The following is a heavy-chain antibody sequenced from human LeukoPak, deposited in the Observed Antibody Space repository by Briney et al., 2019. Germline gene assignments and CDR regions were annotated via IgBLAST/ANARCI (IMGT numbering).Heavy chain of an antibody. CDR3: ATGCPHGGGSCYAL. V-gene: IGHV1-24*01. Sequence: ASVKVSCKVSGYTLTELSMHWVRQAPGKGLEWMGGFDPEDGETIYAQKFQGRVTMTEDTSTDTAYMELSSLRSEDTAVYYCATGCPHGGGSCYALWGQGTLVTVSS. CDR1: GYTLTELS. CDR2: FDPEDGET. D-gene: IGHD2-15*01. J-gene: IGHJ4*02.